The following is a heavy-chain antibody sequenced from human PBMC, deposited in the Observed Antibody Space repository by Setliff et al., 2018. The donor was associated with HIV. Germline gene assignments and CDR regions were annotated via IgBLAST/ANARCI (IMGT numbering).Heavy chain of an antibody. V-gene: IGHV4-31*03. D-gene: IGHD3-3*01. CDR3: ARSKTFYDFWGGYYTHGAFKI. CDR2: IYYSGST. J-gene: IGHJ3*02. CDR1: GGSISSGNYY. Sequence: SETLSLTCTVSGGSISSGNYYWSWIRQHPGKGLEWIGYIYYSGSTYYNPSLKSRVTISVDTSKNQFSLNLTSVTAADTAVYYCARSKTFYDFWGGYYTHGAFKIWGLGTMVTVSS.